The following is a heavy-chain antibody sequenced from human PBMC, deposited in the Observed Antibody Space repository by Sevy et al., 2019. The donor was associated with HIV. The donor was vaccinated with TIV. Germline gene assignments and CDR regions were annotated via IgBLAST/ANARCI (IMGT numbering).Heavy chain of an antibody. CDR3: VRDSPYTSDDHWYFGIDV. CDR1: GITFSDHY. D-gene: IGHD3-22*01. Sequence: GGSLRLSCAASGITFSDHYMIWIRQAPGKGLEWVAYITNSGTTKYYADSVKGRFTISRDNARNSLYLQMNSLTADDAAVYYCVRDSPYTSDDHWYFGIDVWGQGTTVTVSS. V-gene: IGHV3-11*01. J-gene: IGHJ6*02. CDR2: ITNSGTTK.